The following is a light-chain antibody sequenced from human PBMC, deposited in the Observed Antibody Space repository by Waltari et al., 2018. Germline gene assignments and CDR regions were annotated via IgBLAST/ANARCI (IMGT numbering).Light chain of an antibody. Sequence: EIVLTQSPGTLSLSPGERATLSCRASQSVGRSLAWYQQKPGQAPRLLIYGASIRATGIPDRFSGGVSGTDFSLTISRLESEDFAAYHCQHYVSLPVTFGQGIKVEIK. V-gene: IGKV3-20*01. CDR2: GAS. CDR1: QSVGRS. J-gene: IGKJ1*01. CDR3: QHYVSLPVT.